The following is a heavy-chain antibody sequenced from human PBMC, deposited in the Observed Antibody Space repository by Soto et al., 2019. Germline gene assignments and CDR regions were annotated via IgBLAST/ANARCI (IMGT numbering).Heavy chain of an antibody. CDR2: IFHSGTT. D-gene: IGHD3-22*01. CDR1: GYSISSWYY. V-gene: IGHV4-38-2*01. J-gene: IGHJ4*02. CDR3: ARLLDDSRGYYYFDY. Sequence: SETLSHTCAVSGYSISSWYYWGWIRQPPGKGLEWLGSIFHSGTTYDNPSLKSRVTISVDMSNNQFSLKLTSVTAADTAVYYCARLLDDSRGYYYFDYWGQGTLVNVSS.